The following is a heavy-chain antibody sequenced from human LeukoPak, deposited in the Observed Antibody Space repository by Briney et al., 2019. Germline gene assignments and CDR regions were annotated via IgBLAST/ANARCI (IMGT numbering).Heavy chain of an antibody. D-gene: IGHD3-16*01. V-gene: IGHV3-21*06. J-gene: IGHJ4*02. CDR3: ARDYTRYNYFDD. CDR2: ISSSSNHI. CDR1: GFTFSDYA. Sequence: GGSQRLSCGASGFTFSDYAMSWVRQAPGKGLEWISSISSSSNHIYYADSVKGRFTISRDNAKNSLYLQMNSLRAEDTAVYYCARDYTRYNYFDDWAREPWSPSPQ.